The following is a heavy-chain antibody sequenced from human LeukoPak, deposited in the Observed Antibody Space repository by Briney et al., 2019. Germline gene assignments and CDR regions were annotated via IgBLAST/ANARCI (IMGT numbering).Heavy chain of an antibody. J-gene: IGHJ2*01. CDR1: GGSFSGYY. D-gene: IGHD4-23*01. CDR3: ARGGVMGAYGGNSPLDL. V-gene: IGHV4-34*01. CDR2: INHSGST. Sequence: KPSETLSLTCAVYGGSFSGYYWSWIRQPPGKGLEWIGEINHSGSTNYNPSLKSRVTISVDTSKNQFSLKLSSVTAADTAVYSCARGGVMGAYGGNSPLDLWGRGTLVTVSS.